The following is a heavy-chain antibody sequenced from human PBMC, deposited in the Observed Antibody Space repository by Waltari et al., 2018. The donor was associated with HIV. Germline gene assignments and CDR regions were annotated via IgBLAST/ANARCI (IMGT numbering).Heavy chain of an antibody. Sequence: EVQLVESGGGLVQPGGSLRLYCAASGFTFSRYSMNWVRQAPGKGLEWVSYISSSSSTIYYADSVKGRFTISRDNAKNSLYLQMNSLRAEDTAVYYCARLNRYYYGSGSYDYWGQGTLVTVSS. CDR2: ISSSSSTI. J-gene: IGHJ4*02. D-gene: IGHD3-10*01. CDR1: GFTFSRYS. CDR3: ARLNRYYYGSGSYDY. V-gene: IGHV3-48*04.